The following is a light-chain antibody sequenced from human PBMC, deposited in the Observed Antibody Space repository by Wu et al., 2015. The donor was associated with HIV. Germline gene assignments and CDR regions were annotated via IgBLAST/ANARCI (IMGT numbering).Light chain of an antibody. CDR2: VAS. CDR3: QQYGRT. J-gene: IGKJ1*01. Sequence: EIVLTQSPGTLSLSPGERATLSCRASQSISSNYLAWYQQKPGQAPRLLISVASSRATGIPDRFSGSVSGTDFTLTISRLEPEDFAVYYCQQYGRTFGQGTKVEIK. CDR1: QSISSNY. V-gene: IGKV3-20*01.